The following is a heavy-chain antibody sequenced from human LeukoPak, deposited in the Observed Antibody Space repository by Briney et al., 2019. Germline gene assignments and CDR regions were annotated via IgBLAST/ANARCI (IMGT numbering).Heavy chain of an antibody. D-gene: IGHD3-22*01. Sequence: GGSLRLSCAGSGFTFSDAWMNWVRQAPGRGLEWVGRIKKNKDGGTTAYAAPVKGRFAISRDDSKNTLYLQMNSLKTEDTAVYYCITDLSSRYYAHNGYWGQGTLVTVSS. V-gene: IGHV3-15*07. J-gene: IGHJ4*02. CDR1: GFTFSDAW. CDR3: ITDLSSRYYAHNGY. CDR2: IKKNKDGGTT.